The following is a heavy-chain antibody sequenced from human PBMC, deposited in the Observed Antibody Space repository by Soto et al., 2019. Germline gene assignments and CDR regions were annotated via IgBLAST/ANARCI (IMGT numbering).Heavy chain of an antibody. V-gene: IGHV3-21*01. CDR3: ARDKDIRDFWSGYYLYYYYMDV. CDR2: ISSSSSYI. Sequence: GGSLRLSCAASGFTFSSYSMNWVRQAPGKGLEWVSSISSSSSYIYYADSVKGRFTISRDNAKNSLYLQMNSLRAEDTAVYYCARDKDIRDFWSGYYLYYYYMDVWGKGTTVTVSS. D-gene: IGHD3-3*01. CDR1: GFTFSSYS. J-gene: IGHJ6*03.